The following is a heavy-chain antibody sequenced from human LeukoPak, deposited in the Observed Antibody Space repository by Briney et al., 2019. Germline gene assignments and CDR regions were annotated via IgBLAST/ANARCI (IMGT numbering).Heavy chain of an antibody. V-gene: IGHV4-34*01. Sequence: PSETLSLTCAVYGGSFSGYYWSWIRQPPGKGLEWIGEINHSGSTNYNPSLKSRVTMSVDTSKNQFSLKLSSVTAADTAVYYCASSYYDSSGYFDYWGQGTLVTVSS. CDR2: INHSGST. CDR3: ASSYYDSSGYFDY. CDR1: GGSFSGYY. D-gene: IGHD3-22*01. J-gene: IGHJ4*02.